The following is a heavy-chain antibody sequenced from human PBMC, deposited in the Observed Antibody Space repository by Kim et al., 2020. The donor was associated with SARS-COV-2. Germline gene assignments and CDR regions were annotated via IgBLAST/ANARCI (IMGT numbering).Heavy chain of an antibody. CDR1: GGTFSSYA. CDR3: ARARYSSGWRNYYYYGMDV. V-gene: IGHV1-69*13. D-gene: IGHD6-19*01. CDR2: IIPIFGTA. Sequence: SVKVSCKASGGTFSSYAISWVRQAPGQGLEWMGGIIPIFGTANYAQKFQGRVTITADESTSTAYMELSSLRSEDTAVYYCARARYSSGWRNYYYYGMDVWVQGTTVTVSS. J-gene: IGHJ6*02.